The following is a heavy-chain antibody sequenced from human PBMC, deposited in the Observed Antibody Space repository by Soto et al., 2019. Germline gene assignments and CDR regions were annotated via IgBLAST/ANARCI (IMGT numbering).Heavy chain of an antibody. CDR2: ISESGGST. V-gene: IGHV3-23*01. CDR3: AKRSPYSSGWYSPIFDY. Sequence: WSLRLSCAASGFSFSDYAMSWVLHSPGKGLEWVSVISESGGSTHYADSVRGRFTVSRDNSKNSLSLRMNSLRDEDTAVYFCAKRSPYSSGWYSPIFDYWGQGALVTVSS. D-gene: IGHD6-13*01. J-gene: IGHJ4*02. CDR1: GFSFSDYA.